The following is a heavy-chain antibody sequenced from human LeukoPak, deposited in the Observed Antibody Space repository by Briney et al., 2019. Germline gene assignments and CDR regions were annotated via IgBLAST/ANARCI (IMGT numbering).Heavy chain of an antibody. CDR1: GYTFTSYD. V-gene: IGHV1-8*01. Sequence: ASVKVSCKASGYTFTSYDINWVRQATGQGLEWMGWMNPNSGGTNYPQKFRSRVTVTRDTSITTAYMELSSLRSDDTAVYYCARGLEAGNTAPHFDYWGQGTLDTVSS. J-gene: IGHJ4*02. CDR2: MNPNSGGT. CDR3: ARGLEAGNTAPHFDY. D-gene: IGHD1-7*01.